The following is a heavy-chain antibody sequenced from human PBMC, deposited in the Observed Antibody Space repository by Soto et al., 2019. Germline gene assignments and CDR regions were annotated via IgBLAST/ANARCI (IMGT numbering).Heavy chain of an antibody. CDR3: GRDGVGATPLGWFDP. CDR2: INPRSGDT. J-gene: IGHJ5*02. D-gene: IGHD1-26*01. V-gene: IGHV1-2*06. CDR1: GYTFIGYY. Sequence: QVQLVQSGAEVKKPGASVKVSCKASGYTFIGYYINWLRQAPGQGLEWMGRINPRSGDTTYAQKFQGRLTMTRDTSISTAYMELSSLRSDDTAVYYCGRDGVGATPLGWFDPWGQGALVTVSS.